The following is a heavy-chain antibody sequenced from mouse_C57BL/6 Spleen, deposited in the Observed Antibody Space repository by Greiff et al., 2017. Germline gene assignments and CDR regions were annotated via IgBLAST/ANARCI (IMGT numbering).Heavy chain of an antibody. Sequence: QVQLQQPGAELVRPGTSVKLSCKASGYTFTSYWMHWVKQRPGQGLEWIGVIDPSDSYTNYNQKFKGKATLTVDTSSSTAYMQLSSLTSEDSAVDYCARDYGKGWYFDVWGTGTTVTVSS. D-gene: IGHD2-1*01. V-gene: IGHV1-59*01. J-gene: IGHJ1*03. CDR2: IDPSDSYT. CDR1: GYTFTSYW. CDR3: ARDYGKGWYFDV.